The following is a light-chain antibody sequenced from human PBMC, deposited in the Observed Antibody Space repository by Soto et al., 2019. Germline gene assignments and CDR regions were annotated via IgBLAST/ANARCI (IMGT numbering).Light chain of an antibody. Sequence: EIVLTQSPGTLSLSPGERATLSCRASQSVSSSYLAWYQQKPGQAPRLLIYGASSRATGIPDRFSGSGSGTDFTLIISRLEPEDFAVYYCQQYGSSPSCTFGQGTKLEIK. J-gene: IGKJ2*02. CDR2: GAS. V-gene: IGKV3-20*01. CDR1: QSVSSSY. CDR3: QQYGSSPSCT.